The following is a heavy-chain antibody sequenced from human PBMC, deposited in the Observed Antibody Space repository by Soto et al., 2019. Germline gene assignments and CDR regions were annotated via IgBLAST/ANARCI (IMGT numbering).Heavy chain of an antibody. CDR2: IYYSGST. D-gene: IGHD2-21*02. Sequence: QVQLQESDPGLVKPSQTLSLTCTVSGGSISSGGYYWSWIRQHPGKGLEWIGYIYYSGSTYYNPSLKSRVTISVDTSKNQFSLKLSSVTAADTAVYYCAREGCGGDCPAPADYWGQGTLVTVSS. CDR3: AREGCGGDCPAPADY. CDR1: GGSISSGGYY. V-gene: IGHV4-31*03. J-gene: IGHJ4*02.